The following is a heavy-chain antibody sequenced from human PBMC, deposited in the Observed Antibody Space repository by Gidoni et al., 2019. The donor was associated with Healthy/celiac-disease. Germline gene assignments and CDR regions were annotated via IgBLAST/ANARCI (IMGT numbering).Heavy chain of an antibody. J-gene: IGHJ5*02. D-gene: IGHD3-10*01. Sequence: QVQLQESGHGLVKPSQTLSLPGPVSGGPIRRGGYSWSWIRQHPGKGLEWIGYIYYSGSTYYNPSLKSRVTISVDTSKNQFSLKLSSVTAADTAVYYCARDAGDYGSSDPWGQGTLVTVSS. CDR1: GGPIRRGGYS. V-gene: IGHV4-31*03. CDR2: IYYSGST. CDR3: ARDAGDYGSSDP.